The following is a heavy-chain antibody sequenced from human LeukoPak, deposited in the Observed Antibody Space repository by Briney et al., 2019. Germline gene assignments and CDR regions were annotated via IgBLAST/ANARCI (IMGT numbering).Heavy chain of an antibody. V-gene: IGHV4-39*07. D-gene: IGHD3-10*01. Sequence: SETLSLTCTVSGGSISSSSDYWGWIRQPLGKGLEWIGSIYYSGSTNYNPSLKSRVTISVDKSKNQFSLKLSSVTAADTAVYYCARAAPTLLWFGGIYYFDYRGQGTLVTVSS. J-gene: IGHJ4*02. CDR3: ARAAPTLLWFGGIYYFDY. CDR2: IYYSGST. CDR1: GGSISSSSDY.